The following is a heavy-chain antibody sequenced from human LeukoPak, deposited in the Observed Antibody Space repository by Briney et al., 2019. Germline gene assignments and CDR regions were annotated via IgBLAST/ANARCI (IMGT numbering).Heavy chain of an antibody. D-gene: IGHD2/OR15-2a*01. J-gene: IGHJ4*02. V-gene: IGHV3-30*18. Sequence: GGSLRLSCAASGFTFSSYALHWVRQAPGKGLEWVAVISSDGREKYYADSVKGRFTISRDNSMNTLYVQMSSLRAEDTAVYYCAKDLSVRKGSFDYWGQGTLVTVSS. CDR3: AKDLSVRKGSFDY. CDR1: GFTFSSYA. CDR2: ISSDGREK.